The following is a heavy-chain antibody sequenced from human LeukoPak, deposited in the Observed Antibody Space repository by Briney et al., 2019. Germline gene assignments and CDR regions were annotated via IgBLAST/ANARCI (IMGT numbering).Heavy chain of an antibody. J-gene: IGHJ6*02. V-gene: IGHV3-7*03. Sequence: GGSLRLSCAVSGLTLSSSCMEWVRKARWKGLEWVASINPDGNKKYSADSVKGRFTISRDNAENSLYLQMSNLRAEDTAVYFCARGGGLDVWGQGATVTVSS. D-gene: IGHD3-16*01. CDR3: ARGGGLDV. CDR1: GLTLSSSC. CDR2: INPDGNKK.